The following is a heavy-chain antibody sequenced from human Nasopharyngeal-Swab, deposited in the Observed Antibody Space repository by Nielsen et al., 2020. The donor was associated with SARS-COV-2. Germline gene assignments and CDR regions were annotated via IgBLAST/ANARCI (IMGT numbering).Heavy chain of an antibody. D-gene: IGHD6-19*01. V-gene: IGHV5-51*01. CDR3: VAGGTSGWRTWGY. CDR2: IYPGDSDT. Sequence: GGSLRLSCKTSGYTFTSYWIAWVRQMTGKGLEWTGSIYPGDSDTRYSPSFEGQVTISADKTITTAYLQGSSLKDSDTAMYYCVAGGTSGWRTWGYWGQGTLVTVSS. CDR1: GYTFTSYW. J-gene: IGHJ4*02.